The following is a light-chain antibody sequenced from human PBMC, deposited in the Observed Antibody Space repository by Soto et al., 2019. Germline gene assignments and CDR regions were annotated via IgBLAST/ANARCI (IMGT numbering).Light chain of an antibody. Sequence: EIFLTQSPDTLSLSPGERATLFCRASQSFTTSQLAWYQQKPGQAPRVLIFGASSRATGIPARFSGSGSGTDFTLTISSLEAEDFAVYYCQQRSNRITFGQGTRLEIK. V-gene: IGKV3D-20*02. CDR1: QSFTTSQ. CDR3: QQRSNRIT. CDR2: GAS. J-gene: IGKJ5*01.